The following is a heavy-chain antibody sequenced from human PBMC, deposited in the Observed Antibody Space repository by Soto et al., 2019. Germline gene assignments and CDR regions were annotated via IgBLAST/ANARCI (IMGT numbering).Heavy chain of an antibody. CDR2: IYYSGST. J-gene: IGHJ6*02. V-gene: IGHV4-31*01. D-gene: IGHD6-13*01. CDR3: AGGIAAAGTPCMDV. Sequence: QVQLQESGPGLVKPSQTLSLTCTVSGGSISSGGYYWSWIRQHPGKGLEWIGYIYYSGSTYYNPSLKSLVTISVDTSKNQFSLKLSSVTAADTAVYYCAGGIAAAGTPCMDVWGQGTTVTVSS. CDR1: GGSISSGGYY.